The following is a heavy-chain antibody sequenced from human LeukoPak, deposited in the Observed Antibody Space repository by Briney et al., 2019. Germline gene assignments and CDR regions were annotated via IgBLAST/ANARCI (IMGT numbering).Heavy chain of an antibody. D-gene: IGHD2-21*02. CDR2: SSYSGST. Sequence: SETLSLTCTVSGGSISSYYWNWIRQPPGKGLEWIGFSSYSGSTSYNASLKSRVTISVDTSKNQLSLRLNSVTAADTAVYFCARSPGIVVVTGLNEDNWFDPWGQGTLVTVSS. CDR1: GGSISSYY. CDR3: ARSPGIVVVTGLNEDNWFDP. V-gene: IGHV4-59*12. J-gene: IGHJ5*02.